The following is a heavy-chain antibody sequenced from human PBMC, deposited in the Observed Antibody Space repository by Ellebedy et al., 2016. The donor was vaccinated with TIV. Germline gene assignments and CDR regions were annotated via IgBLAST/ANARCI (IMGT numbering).Heavy chain of an antibody. CDR2: ISGSGGST. V-gene: IGHV3-23*01. CDR3: ARGPVVTVAPPLDY. D-gene: IGHD2-2*01. J-gene: IGHJ4*02. CDR1: GFTFSSYA. Sequence: GESLKISCAASGFTFSSYAMSWVRQAPGKGLEWVSAISGSGGSTYYADSVKSRFTISRDNSKNTLYLQMNSLRAEDTTVYYCARGPVVTVAPPLDYWGQGTLVTVSS.